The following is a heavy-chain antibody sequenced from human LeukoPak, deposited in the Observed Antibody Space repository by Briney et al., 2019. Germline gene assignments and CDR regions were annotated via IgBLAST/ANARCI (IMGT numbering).Heavy chain of an antibody. J-gene: IGHJ6*02. CDR3: ARHYYYSGNYPHYYYGMDV. CDR2: IYPGDSDT. CDR1: GXSFTSYW. D-gene: IGHD3-10*01. V-gene: IGHV5-51*01. Sequence: GESLKISCKGSGXSFTSYWIGGVRQMPGKGLEWMGIIYPGDSDTRYSPSFQGQVTISADKSISTAYLQWSSLKASDTAMYYCARHYYYSGNYPHYYYGMDVWGQGTTVTVSS.